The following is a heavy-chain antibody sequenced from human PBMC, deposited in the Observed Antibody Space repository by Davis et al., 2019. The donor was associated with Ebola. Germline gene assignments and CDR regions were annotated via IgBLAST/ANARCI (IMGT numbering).Heavy chain of an antibody. V-gene: IGHV3-7*01. CDR3: ARGFDYNDRSGYYGMDV. D-gene: IGHD3-22*01. CDR2: INQDGSEP. J-gene: IGHJ6*02. Sequence: GESLKISCAASGFNFRSYWMGWVRQAPGKGLEWVANINQDGSEPKYVDSVKGRFTISRDNAKNSLYLQMNRLRAEDTAVYYCARGFDYNDRSGYYGMDVWGQGTTVTVSS. CDR1: GFNFRSYW.